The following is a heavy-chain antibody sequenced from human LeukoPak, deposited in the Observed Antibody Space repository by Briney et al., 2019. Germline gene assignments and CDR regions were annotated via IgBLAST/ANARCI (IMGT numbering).Heavy chain of an antibody. Sequence: GESLKISCKGSGYSFTDYWIAWVRQMPGKGLEWMGIIYPADSDTRYSPSFQGQVTISADKSITTAYLQWSSLKASDTAMYYCARRGTGDNRHFDYWGQGTLVTVSS. CDR2: IYPADSDT. D-gene: IGHD7-27*01. J-gene: IGHJ4*02. CDR1: GYSFTDYW. V-gene: IGHV5-51*01. CDR3: ARRGTGDNRHFDY.